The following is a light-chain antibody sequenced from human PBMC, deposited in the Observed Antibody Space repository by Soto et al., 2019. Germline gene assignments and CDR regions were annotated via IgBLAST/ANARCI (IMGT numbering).Light chain of an antibody. CDR3: QQYGSSPWT. CDR2: DAS. V-gene: IGKV3-20*01. J-gene: IGKJ1*01. Sequence: EIVLTQSPGTLSLSPGERATLSCRASQSVSSSYLAWYQQKPGQAPRLLIYDASSRATDIPDRFSGSGSGTDFTLTISRLEPEDFAVYYCQQYGSSPWTFGHGTKVEI. CDR1: QSVSSSY.